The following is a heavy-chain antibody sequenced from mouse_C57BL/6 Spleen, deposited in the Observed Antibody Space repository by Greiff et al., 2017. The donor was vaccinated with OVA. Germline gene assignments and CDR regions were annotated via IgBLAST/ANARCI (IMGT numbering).Heavy chain of an antibody. CDR1: GYTFTSYG. D-gene: IGHD1-1*01. Sequence: VQLQQSGAELARPGASVKLSCKASGYTFTSYGISWVKQRPGQALEWIGEIYPRSGNTYYNEKFKGKATLTADKSSSTAYMELRSLTSEDSAVYFCARGFDYYGSSYSFDDWGQGTTLTVSS. CDR3: ARGFDYYGSSYSFDD. CDR2: IYPRSGNT. J-gene: IGHJ2*01. V-gene: IGHV1-81*01.